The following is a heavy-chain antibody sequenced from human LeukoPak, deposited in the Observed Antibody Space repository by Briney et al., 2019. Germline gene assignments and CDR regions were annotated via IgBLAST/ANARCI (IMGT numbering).Heavy chain of an antibody. CDR3: ARGGRTREWLSFY. CDR2: MNPNSGNT. V-gene: IGHV1-8*01. CDR1: GYTFTSCD. D-gene: IGHD3-3*01. J-gene: IGHJ4*02. Sequence: ASVKVSCKASGYTFTSCDINWVRQATGQGLEWMGWMNPNSGNTGYAQKFQGRVTMTRNTSISTAYMELSSLRSEDTAVYYCARGGRTREWLSFYWGQATLVTVSS.